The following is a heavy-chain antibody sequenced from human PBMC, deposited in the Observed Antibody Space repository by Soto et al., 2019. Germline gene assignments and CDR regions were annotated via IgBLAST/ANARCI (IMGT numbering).Heavy chain of an antibody. CDR3: ARGQEGVVATH. D-gene: IGHD5-12*01. CDR1: GGSLSGYY. V-gene: IGHV4-34*01. Sequence: QVQLQQWGAGLLKPSETLSLNCAVNGGSLSGYYWSWIRQPPGKGLEWIGEIKDGGSTNYSPSLKSRGTISSEKSNNQFSPGLNSVTAADTGVYYCARGQEGVVATHWDQGTLVTVSS. J-gene: IGHJ4*02. CDR2: IKDGGST.